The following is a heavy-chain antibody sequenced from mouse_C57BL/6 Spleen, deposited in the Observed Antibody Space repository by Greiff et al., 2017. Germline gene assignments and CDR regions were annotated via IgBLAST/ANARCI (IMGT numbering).Heavy chain of an antibody. Sequence: QVTLKVSGAELVRPGASVKLSCKASGYTFTDYYINWVKQRPGQGLEWIARIYPGSGNTYYNEKFKGKATLTAEKSSSTAYMQLSSLTSEDSAVYFGAKDYGSSYDYAMDYWGQGTSVTVSS. CDR2: IYPGSGNT. V-gene: IGHV1-76*01. CDR1: GYTFTDYY. J-gene: IGHJ4*01. CDR3: AKDYGSSYDYAMDY. D-gene: IGHD1-1*01.